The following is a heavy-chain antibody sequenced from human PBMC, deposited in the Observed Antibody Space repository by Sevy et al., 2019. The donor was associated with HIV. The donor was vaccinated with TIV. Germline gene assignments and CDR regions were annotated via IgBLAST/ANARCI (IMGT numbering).Heavy chain of an antibody. V-gene: IGHV3-30*02. D-gene: IGHD3-16*01. Sequence: GGSLRLSCAASGFTFSSYGMHWVRQAPGKGLEWVAFIPYDGSNKYYADSVKGRFTISRDNSKNTLYLQMNSLRAEDTALYYCAKRGGLPRYYYYYYMDVWGKGTTVTVSS. CDR3: AKRGGLPRYYYYYYMDV. J-gene: IGHJ6*03. CDR2: IPYDGSNK. CDR1: GFTFSSYG.